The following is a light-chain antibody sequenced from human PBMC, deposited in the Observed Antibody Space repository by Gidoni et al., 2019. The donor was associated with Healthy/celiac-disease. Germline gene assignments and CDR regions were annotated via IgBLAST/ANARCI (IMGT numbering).Light chain of an antibody. CDR2: AAS. Sequence: DIQMTQSPSSLSASVGDRVTINCRARQSISSYLNWYQQKPGQAPKLLIYAASSLQSGVPSRFSGSGSGTDFTLTISSLQPEDFATYYCQQSYSTLWTFGQGTKVEIK. V-gene: IGKV1-39*01. CDR1: QSISSY. CDR3: QQSYSTLWT. J-gene: IGKJ1*01.